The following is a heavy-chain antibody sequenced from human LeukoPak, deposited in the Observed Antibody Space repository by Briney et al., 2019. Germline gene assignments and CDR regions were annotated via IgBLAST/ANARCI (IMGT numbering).Heavy chain of an antibody. CDR2: IYHSGST. J-gene: IGHJ4*02. Sequence: SQTLSLTCAVSGGSISSGGYSWSWIRQPPGKGLEWIAYIYHSGSTYYNPSLKSRVTISVDRSKNQFSLKLSSVTAADTAVYYCARGRGYCSGGSCQLHFDYWGQGTLVTVSS. D-gene: IGHD2-15*01. CDR3: ARGRGYCSGGSCQLHFDY. CDR1: GGSISSGGYS. V-gene: IGHV4-30-2*01.